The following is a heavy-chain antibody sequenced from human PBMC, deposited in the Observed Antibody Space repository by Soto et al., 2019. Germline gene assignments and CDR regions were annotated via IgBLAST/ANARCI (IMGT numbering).Heavy chain of an antibody. CDR3: ARSPRRVDGKWYLDY. Sequence: QVQLQESGPRLVKPSGTLSLTCGVSGDSFSSSNWWTWVRQSPGKGLEWIGDILHTGSTDYSPSLRSRVTLSIDASKKEFYLNLTSVTATDMAIYYCARSPRRVDGKWYLDYWGQGALVTVSS. CDR1: GDSFSSSNW. CDR2: ILHTGST. V-gene: IGHV4-4*02. J-gene: IGHJ4*02. D-gene: IGHD2-15*01.